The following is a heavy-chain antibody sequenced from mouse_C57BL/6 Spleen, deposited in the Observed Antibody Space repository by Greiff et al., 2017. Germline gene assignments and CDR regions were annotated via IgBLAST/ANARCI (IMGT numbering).Heavy chain of an antibody. Sequence: QVQLKQPGAELVRPGSSVKLSCKASGYTFTSYWMHWVKQRPIQGLEWIGNIYPSDSETHYNQKFKDKATLTVDKSSSTAYMQLSSLTSEDSAVYYCARASLRYGMDYWGQGTSVTVSS. J-gene: IGHJ4*01. CDR2: IYPSDSET. CDR1: GYTFTSYW. V-gene: IGHV1-52*01. CDR3: ARASLRYGMDY. D-gene: IGHD1-1*01.